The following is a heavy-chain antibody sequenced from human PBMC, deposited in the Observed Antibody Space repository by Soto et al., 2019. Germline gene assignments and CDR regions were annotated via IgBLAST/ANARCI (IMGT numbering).Heavy chain of an antibody. CDR2: IYHSGST. V-gene: IGHV4-30-2*01. D-gene: IGHD5-12*01. Sequence: SETLSLTCAVSGGSISSGGYSWSWIRQPPGKGLEWIGYIYHSGSTYYNPSLKSRVTISVDRSKNQFSLKLSSVTAADTAVYYCARGGGYNWDWFDPWGQGTLVTVSS. CDR1: GGSISSGGYS. J-gene: IGHJ5*02. CDR3: ARGGGYNWDWFDP.